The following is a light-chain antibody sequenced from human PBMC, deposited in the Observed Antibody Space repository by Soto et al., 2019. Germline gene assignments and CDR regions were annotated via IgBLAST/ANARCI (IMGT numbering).Light chain of an antibody. Sequence: QSALTQPASVSGSPGQSITISCTGTSSDVGGYNYVSWYQQHPGKAPKLMIYDVSNRPSGVSNRFSGSKSGNTASLTISGLQAEDEVDYYCSSYTSSSTRVFGTGTKVPVL. CDR3: SSYTSSSTRV. V-gene: IGLV2-14*01. CDR2: DVS. J-gene: IGLJ1*01. CDR1: SSDVGGYNY.